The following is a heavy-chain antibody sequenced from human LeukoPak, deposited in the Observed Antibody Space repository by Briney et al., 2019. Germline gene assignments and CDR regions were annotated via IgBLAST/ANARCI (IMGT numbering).Heavy chain of an antibody. Sequence: DPGGSLRLSCAASGFTFSSYSMNWVRQAPGKGLEWVSYISSSSSTIYYADSVKGRFTISRDNAKNSLYLQMNSLRAEDTAVYYCARSGFLEWLAYWGQGTLVTVSS. CDR2: ISSSSSTI. CDR1: GFTFSSYS. V-gene: IGHV3-48*01. D-gene: IGHD3-3*01. CDR3: ARSGFLEWLAY. J-gene: IGHJ4*02.